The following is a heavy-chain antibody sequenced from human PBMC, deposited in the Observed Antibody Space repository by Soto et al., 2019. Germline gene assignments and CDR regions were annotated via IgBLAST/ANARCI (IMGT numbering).Heavy chain of an antibody. Sequence: SETLSLTCTVSAASFSKYYWSWIRQPPGKGPEWIGYIYFNGNTNYNPSLKRRVTISIDTSKKQISLNLTSVTDADTAVYYCASVTFGGVVLAHWGQGTLVTVSS. V-gene: IGHV4-59*01. J-gene: IGHJ4*02. D-gene: IGHD3-16*01. CDR1: AASFSKYY. CDR3: ASVTFGGVVLAH. CDR2: IYFNGNT.